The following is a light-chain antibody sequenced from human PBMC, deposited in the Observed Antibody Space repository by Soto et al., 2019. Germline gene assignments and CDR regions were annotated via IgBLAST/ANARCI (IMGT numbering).Light chain of an antibody. J-gene: IGKJ5*01. Sequence: DIVVTQSPGTLSLSPGESVTLSCRTSQRIXSFYLAGYTQNPGQAPSLLXDAATSRATGSPDRLSGSGSGTDFSLTVSRMEPEDCAVNYCQQYDASTGTFGQGTRLEI. V-gene: IGKV3-20*01. CDR3: QQYDASTGT. CDR1: QRIXSFY. CDR2: AAT.